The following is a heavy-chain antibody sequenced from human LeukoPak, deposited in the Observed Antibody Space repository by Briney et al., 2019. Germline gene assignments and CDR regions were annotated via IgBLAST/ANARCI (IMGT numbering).Heavy chain of an antibody. D-gene: IGHD1-26*01. J-gene: IGHJ4*02. CDR1: GGSISSGDYY. CDR3: ARETVGAPLVDY. CDR2: IYYSGST. V-gene: IGHV4-30-4*08. Sequence: PSQTLSLTCTVSGGSISSGDYYWRWIRQPPGKGLEWIGYIYYSGSTYYNPSLKSRVTISVDTSKNQFSLKLSSVTAADTAVYYCARETVGAPLVDYWGQGTLVTVSS.